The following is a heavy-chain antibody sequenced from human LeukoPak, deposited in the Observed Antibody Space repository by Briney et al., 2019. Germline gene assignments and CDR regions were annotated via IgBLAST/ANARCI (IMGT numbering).Heavy chain of an antibody. CDR3: ARGATTPSVTYSSSWYRSPLDY. V-gene: IGHV4-34*01. D-gene: IGHD6-13*01. Sequence: SSETLSLTCAVYGGSFSGYYWSWIRQPPGKGLEWIGEINHSGSTNYNPSLKSRVTISVDTSKNQFSLKLSSVTAADTAVYYCARGATTPSVTYSSSWYRSPLDYWGQGTLVTVSS. J-gene: IGHJ4*02. CDR1: GGSFSGYY. CDR2: INHSGST.